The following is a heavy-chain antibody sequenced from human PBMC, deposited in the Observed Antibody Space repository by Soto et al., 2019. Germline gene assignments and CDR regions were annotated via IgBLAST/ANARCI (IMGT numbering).Heavy chain of an antibody. J-gene: IGHJ3*02. Sequence: GESLKISCVASGFTFSNYGMSWVRQAPGKGLEWVSGISVSGVGTYSADSVKGRFTISRDNSKNTLYLQMNSLRVEDTAVYFCAKDGRVLAAIRRADDAYDIWGRGTMVTVSS. CDR2: ISVSGVGT. CDR1: GFTFSNYG. D-gene: IGHD2-15*01. V-gene: IGHV3-23*01. CDR3: AKDGRVLAAIRRADDAYDI.